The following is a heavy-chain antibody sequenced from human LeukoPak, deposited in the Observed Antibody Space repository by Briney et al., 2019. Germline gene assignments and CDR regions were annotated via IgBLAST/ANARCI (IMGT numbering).Heavy chain of an antibody. D-gene: IGHD3-22*01. Sequence: SETLSLTCTVSGGSISSYYWSWIRQPPGKGLECIGYIYYSGSTNYNPSLKSRVTISVDTSKNQFSLKLSSVTAADTAVYYCARDQRYDSSGYYYYYYGMDVWGQGTTVTVSS. V-gene: IGHV4-59*01. CDR1: GGSISSYY. CDR3: ARDQRYDSSGYYYYYYGMDV. J-gene: IGHJ6*02. CDR2: IYYSGST.